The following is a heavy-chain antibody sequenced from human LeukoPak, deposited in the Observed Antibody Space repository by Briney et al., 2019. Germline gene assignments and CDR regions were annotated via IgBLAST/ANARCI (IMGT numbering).Heavy chain of an antibody. V-gene: IGHV3-23*01. Sequence: PGGSLRLSCAASGFTFSSYAMSWVRQAPGKGLEWVSAISGSGGSTYYADSVKGRFTISRDNSKSTLYLQMNSLRAEDTAVYYCAKDYSKTSYYGSGTYHRPNWFDPWGQGTLVTVSS. CDR2: ISGSGGST. CDR3: AKDYSKTSYYGSGTYHRPNWFDP. CDR1: GFTFSSYA. J-gene: IGHJ5*02. D-gene: IGHD3-10*01.